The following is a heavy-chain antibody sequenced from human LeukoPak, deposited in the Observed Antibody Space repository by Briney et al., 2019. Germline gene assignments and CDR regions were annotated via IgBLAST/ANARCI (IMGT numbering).Heavy chain of an antibody. CDR1: GGSFSGYY. V-gene: IGHV4-34*01. D-gene: IGHD2-15*01. CDR2: INHSGST. CDR3: AAAHCSGGSCFPHYFDY. J-gene: IGHJ4*02. Sequence: SETLSLTCAVYGGSFSGYYWSWIRQPPGKGLEWIGEINHSGSTNYNPSLKSRVTISVDTSKNQFSLKLSSVTAADTAVYYCAAAHCSGGSCFPHYFDYWGQGTLVTASS.